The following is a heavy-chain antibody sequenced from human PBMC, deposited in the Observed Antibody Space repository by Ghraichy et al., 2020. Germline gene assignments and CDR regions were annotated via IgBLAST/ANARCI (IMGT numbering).Heavy chain of an antibody. CDR1: GYTFTGYY. CDR2: INPNSGGT. CDR3: ARVIRRSSHSGSGYYFGY. D-gene: IGHD3-22*01. V-gene: IGHV1-2*06. J-gene: IGHJ4*02. Sequence: ASVKVSCKASGYTFTGYYMHWVRQAPGQGLEWMGRINPNSGGTNNAQKFQGRVTMTRDTSISTAYMELSRLRSDDTAVYYCARVIRRSSHSGSGYYFGYWGQGTLVTVSS.